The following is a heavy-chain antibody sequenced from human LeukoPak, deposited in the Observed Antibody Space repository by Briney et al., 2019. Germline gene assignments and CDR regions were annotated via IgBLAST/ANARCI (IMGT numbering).Heavy chain of an antibody. CDR2: IKQDGSEK. V-gene: IGHV3-7*01. CDR3: ARVGSMGYSSGWYDY. J-gene: IGHJ4*02. Sequence: GGSLRLSCAASGLTFSDYWMNWVRQAPGKGLEWVAIIKQDGSEKLYVDSVKGRFTISRDNSKNTLYLQMNSLRAEDTAVYYCARVGSMGYSSGWYDYWGQGTLVTVSS. CDR1: GLTFSDYW. D-gene: IGHD6-19*01.